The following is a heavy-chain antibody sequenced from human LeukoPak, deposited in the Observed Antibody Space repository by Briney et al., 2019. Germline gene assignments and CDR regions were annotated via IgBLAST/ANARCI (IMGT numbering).Heavy chain of an antibody. Sequence: GGSLRLSCAVSGFTFSRHWMHWVRQAPGKGLVWVSRIYGDGSRISYADSVKGRFTISRDNAKNTLFLQMNSLRAEDTAVYYCTSDTVDTAVGIDYWGQGTLVTVSS. CDR1: GFTFSRHW. J-gene: IGHJ4*02. CDR2: IYGDGSRI. D-gene: IGHD5-18*01. V-gene: IGHV3-74*01. CDR3: TSDTVDTAVGIDY.